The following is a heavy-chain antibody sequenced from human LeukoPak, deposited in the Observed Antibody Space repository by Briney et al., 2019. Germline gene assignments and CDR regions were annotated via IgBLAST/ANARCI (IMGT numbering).Heavy chain of an antibody. D-gene: IGHD7-27*01. J-gene: IGHJ6*02. Sequence: SETLSFTCTVSGGSISSGDYYWSWIRQRPGQGLEWIGFIYYSGSTYYNPSLQSRVIISVDTSKNHFSLKLSSVTAADTAVYYCARWRLTGDHEEYYYGMDVWGQGTTVTVSS. CDR3: ARWRLTGDHEEYYYGMDV. V-gene: IGHV4-31*03. CDR1: GGSISSGDYY. CDR2: IYYSGST.